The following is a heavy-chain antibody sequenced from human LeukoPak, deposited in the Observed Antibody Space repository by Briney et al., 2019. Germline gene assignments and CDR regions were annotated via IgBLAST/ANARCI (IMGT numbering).Heavy chain of an antibody. D-gene: IGHD6-6*01. CDR1: GYTFTSYY. CDR3: ASDSSSSRWNLPDY. CDR2: IDPSGGST. V-gene: IGHV1-46*01. Sequence: ASVKVSCKASGYTFTSYYMHWVRQAPGQGLEWMGIIDPSGGSTTYAQKFQGRVPMTRDTSTRTVYMELSSLRSEDTAVYYCASDSSSSRWNLPDYWGQGTLVTVSS. J-gene: IGHJ4*02.